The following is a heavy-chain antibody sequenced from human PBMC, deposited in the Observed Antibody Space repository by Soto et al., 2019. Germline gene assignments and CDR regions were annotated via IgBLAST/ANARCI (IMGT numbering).Heavy chain of an antibody. V-gene: IGHV4-31*03. Sequence: SETLSLTCTVSGGSISNGGYYWNWVRQHPGKGLEWIGYIHYSGSTWYNPSLESRVTISVDTSKDQFSLKLRSVTAADTAVYYCARVRGSGNYAAYYFDSWGQGTLVTVS. CDR1: GGSISNGGYY. D-gene: IGHD3-10*01. CDR2: IHYSGST. J-gene: IGHJ4*01. CDR3: ARVRGSGNYAAYYFDS.